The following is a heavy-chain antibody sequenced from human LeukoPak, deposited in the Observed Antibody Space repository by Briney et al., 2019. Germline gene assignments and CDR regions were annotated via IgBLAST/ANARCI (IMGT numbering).Heavy chain of an antibody. CDR1: GYTFTSYD. CDR2: INPNSGGT. J-gene: IGHJ3*02. Sequence: ASVKVSCKASGYTFTSYDINWVRQATGQGLEWMGRINPNSGGTNYAQKFQGRVTMTRDTSISTAYMELSRLRSDDTAVYYCARDESLYDAFDIWGQGTMVTVSS. CDR3: ARDESLYDAFDI. V-gene: IGHV1-2*06.